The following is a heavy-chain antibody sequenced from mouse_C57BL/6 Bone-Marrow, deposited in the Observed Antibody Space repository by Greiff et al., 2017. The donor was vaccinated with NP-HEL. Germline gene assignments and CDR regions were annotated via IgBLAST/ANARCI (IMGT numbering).Heavy chain of an antibody. Sequence: EVKLMESGPDLVRPSQSLSLTCTVTGNPITSGYSWHWIRQFPGNKLEWMGYIHYSGSTHYNPSLKSRISVTRDTSKNQFFLQLNSVTTEDTATFYCGRGGSTRALDYWGQGTSVTVSS. J-gene: IGHJ4*01. CDR3: GRGGSTRALDY. CDR1: GNPITSGYS. V-gene: IGHV3-1*02. D-gene: IGHD1-1*01. CDR2: IHYSGST.